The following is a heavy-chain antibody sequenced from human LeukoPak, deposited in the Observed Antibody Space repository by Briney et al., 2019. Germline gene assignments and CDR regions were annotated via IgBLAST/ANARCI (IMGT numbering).Heavy chain of an antibody. CDR2: IGSSSDSST. Sequence: GGSLRLSCEASGFNFNDYDIEWIRQPPGKGLEWLSSIGSSSDSSTYYAVSVKGRFTISRDNAKNTVYLHLNSLRAEDTAVYYCVRDIGDCDSDTCPSRFDPWGQGTLVPVSS. V-gene: IGHV3-48*03. J-gene: IGHJ5*02. CDR3: VRDIGDCDSDTCPSRFDP. D-gene: IGHD2-21*02. CDR1: GFNFNDYD.